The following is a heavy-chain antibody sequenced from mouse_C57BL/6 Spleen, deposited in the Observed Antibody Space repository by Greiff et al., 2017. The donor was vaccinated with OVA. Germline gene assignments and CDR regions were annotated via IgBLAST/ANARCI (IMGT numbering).Heavy chain of an antibody. Sequence: QVQLQQPGAELVKPGASVKLSCKASGYTFTSYWMHWVKQRPGRGLEWIGRIDPDSGGTKYNGKFKSKATLTVDKPSSTAYMQLSSLTSEDSAVYYGARDYYGSSYGYFDVWGTGTTVTVSS. J-gene: IGHJ1*03. CDR1: GYTFTSYW. V-gene: IGHV1-72*01. CDR2: IDPDSGGT. D-gene: IGHD1-1*01. CDR3: ARDYYGSSYGYFDV.